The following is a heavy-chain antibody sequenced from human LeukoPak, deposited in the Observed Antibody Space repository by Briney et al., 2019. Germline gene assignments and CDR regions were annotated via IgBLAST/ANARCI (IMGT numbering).Heavy chain of an antibody. CDR3: ARGGCSSTSCLFDC. D-gene: IGHD2-2*01. Sequence: GGSLRLSCAASGFTFSSYSMNWGRQAPGKGLEWVSSISRSSYIYYADSVKGRFSISRDNAKNSLYLQMNSLRAEDTAVYYCARGGCSSTSCLFDCWGQGTLVTVSS. CDR2: ISRSSYI. J-gene: IGHJ4*02. CDR1: GFTFSSYS. V-gene: IGHV3-21*01.